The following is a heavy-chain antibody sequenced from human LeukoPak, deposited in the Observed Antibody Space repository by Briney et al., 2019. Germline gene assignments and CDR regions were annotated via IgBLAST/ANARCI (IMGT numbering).Heavy chain of an antibody. J-gene: IGHJ5*02. CDR2: ISSSGSTI. Sequence: GGSLRLSCAASGFTFSSYSMNWVRQAPGKGLEWVSYISSSGSTIDYADSVKGRFTISRDNAKNSLYLQMDSLRAEDTAVYYCARKWQLVRQSLTGNWFDPWGQGTLVTVSS. CDR3: ARKWQLVRQSLTGNWFDP. D-gene: IGHD6-6*01. CDR1: GFTFSSYS. V-gene: IGHV3-48*04.